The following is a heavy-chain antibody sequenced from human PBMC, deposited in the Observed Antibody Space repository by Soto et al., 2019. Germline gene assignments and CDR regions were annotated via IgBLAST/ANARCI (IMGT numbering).Heavy chain of an antibody. Sequence: QVQLVQSGAEVKKPGSSVKVSCKASGGTFSSYAISWVRQAPGQGLEWMGGIIPIFGTANYAQKFQGRVTITADKSPSTAYVALSRLGSEDTAVYYCAGSVVAVTGAVRGGYFDYWGQGTLVTVSS. CDR2: IIPIFGTA. V-gene: IGHV1-69*06. CDR1: GGTFSSYA. D-gene: IGHD1-20*01. J-gene: IGHJ4*02. CDR3: AGSVVAVTGAVRGGYFDY.